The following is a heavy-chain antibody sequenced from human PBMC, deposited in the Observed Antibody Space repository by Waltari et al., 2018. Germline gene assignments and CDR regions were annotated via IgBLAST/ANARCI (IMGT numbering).Heavy chain of an antibody. D-gene: IGHD2-15*01. CDR1: GYTLTELS. CDR2: FDPEDGET. V-gene: IGHV1-24*01. J-gene: IGHJ5*02. CDR3: ATETRPYWSGGSCYSP. Sequence: QVQLVQSGAEVKKPGASVKVSCKVYGYTLTELSMHWVRQAPGKGLEWMGGFDPEDGETIDAQKFQGRVTMTEDTSTDTAYMELSSRRSEDTAVYYCATETRPYWSGGSCYSPWGQGTLVTVSS.